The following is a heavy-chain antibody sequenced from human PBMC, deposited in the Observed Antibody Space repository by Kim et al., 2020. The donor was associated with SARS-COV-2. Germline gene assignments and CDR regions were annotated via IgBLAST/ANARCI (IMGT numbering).Heavy chain of an antibody. CDR3: ARDGGDLVVVITLDAFDI. CDR1: GFTFSSYW. V-gene: IGHV3-7*01. Sequence: GGSLRLSCAASGFTFSSYWMSWVRQAPGKGLEWVANIKQDGSEKYYVDSVKGRFTISRDNAKNSLYLQMNSLRAEDTAVYYCARDGGDLVVVITLDAFDIWGQGTMVTVSS. CDR2: IKQDGSEK. D-gene: IGHD3-22*01. J-gene: IGHJ3*02.